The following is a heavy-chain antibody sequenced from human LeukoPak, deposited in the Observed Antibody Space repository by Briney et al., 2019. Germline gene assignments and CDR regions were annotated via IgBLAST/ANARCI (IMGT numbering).Heavy chain of an antibody. V-gene: IGHV3-23*01. CDR1: GFTFSSYA. J-gene: IGHJ4*02. CDR3: AILPGYSSGWYEVNY. Sequence: GGSLRLSCAASGFTFSSYAMSWVRQAPGKGLEWVSGISGSGGCTYYADSVKGRFTISRDNSRNTLYLQMNSPRAEGTAVYYCAILPGYSSGWYEVNYWGQGTLVTVSS. CDR2: ISGSGGCT. D-gene: IGHD6-13*01.